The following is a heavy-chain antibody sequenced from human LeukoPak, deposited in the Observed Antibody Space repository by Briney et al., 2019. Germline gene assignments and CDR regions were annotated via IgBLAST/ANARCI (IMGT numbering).Heavy chain of an antibody. D-gene: IGHD2/OR15-2a*01. V-gene: IGHV1-8*02. CDR2: MNPNSGNT. CDR1: GYTFTSYD. J-gene: IGHJ4*02. Sequence: ASVKVSCKASGYTFTSYDINWVRQATGQGLEWMGWMNPNSGNTGYAQKFQGRVTMTRNTSISTAYMEVSSLRSEDTAVYYCARLLGQYSGVDYWGQGTLVTVSS. CDR3: ARLLGQYSGVDY.